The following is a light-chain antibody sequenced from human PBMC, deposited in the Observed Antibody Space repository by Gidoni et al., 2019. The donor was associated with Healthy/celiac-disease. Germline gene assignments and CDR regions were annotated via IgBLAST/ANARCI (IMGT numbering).Light chain of an antibody. CDR2: GAS. V-gene: IGKV3-20*01. Sequence: EIVFTQSPGTLSLSPGERATLSCRSSQSVSSSYLAWYQQKPGQAPRLLIYGASSRATGIPDRFSGSGSGTEFNLTISRLEPEDFAVYYCQQYGSSPGTFGQGTKVEIK. J-gene: IGKJ1*01. CDR3: QQYGSSPGT. CDR1: QSVSSSY.